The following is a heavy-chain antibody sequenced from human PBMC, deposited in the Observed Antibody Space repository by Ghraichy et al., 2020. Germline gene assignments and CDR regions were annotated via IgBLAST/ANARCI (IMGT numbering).Heavy chain of an antibody. CDR1: GFTFSGYA. D-gene: IGHD6-19*01. CDR2: ITWNSAST. Sequence: GGSLRLSCAASGFTFSGYAMSWVRQAPGKGLEWVSTITWNSASTRYADSVKGRSTISRDNYKTAVYLQVTSLREDDTAVYFCAKTGDSGWFYDYWGRGTLVTVSS. V-gene: IGHV3-23*01. CDR3: AKTGDSGWFYDY. J-gene: IGHJ4*02.